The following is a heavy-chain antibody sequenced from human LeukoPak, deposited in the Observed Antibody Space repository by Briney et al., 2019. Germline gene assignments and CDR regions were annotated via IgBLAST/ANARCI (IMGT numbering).Heavy chain of an antibody. Sequence: GGSLRLSCVASGFTLEDYGMSWIRQAPGKGLEWVSYISSSGSTIYYADSVKGRFTISRDNAKNSLYLQMNSLRAEDTAVYYRARWWDWDSSGYYYYFDYWGQGTLVTVSS. CDR3: ARWWDWDSSGYYYYFDY. CDR2: ISSSGSTI. J-gene: IGHJ4*02. D-gene: IGHD3-22*01. V-gene: IGHV3-11*04. CDR1: GFTLEDYG.